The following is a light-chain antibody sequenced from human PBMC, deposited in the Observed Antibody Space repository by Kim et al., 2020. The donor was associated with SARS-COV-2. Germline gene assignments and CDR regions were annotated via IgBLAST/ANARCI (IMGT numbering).Light chain of an antibody. J-gene: IGLJ3*02. V-gene: IGLV1-44*01. CDR2: HDD. Sequence: QSVLTQPPSASGTPGQRVTISCSGSTSNIGSNTINWYKQVPGTTPKLLISHDDQRPSGVPDRFSGSKSGTSGSLAISGLQSGDEAYYYCAAWDDSLMSMLFGGGTKVTVL. CDR3: AAWDDSLMSML. CDR1: TSNIGSNT.